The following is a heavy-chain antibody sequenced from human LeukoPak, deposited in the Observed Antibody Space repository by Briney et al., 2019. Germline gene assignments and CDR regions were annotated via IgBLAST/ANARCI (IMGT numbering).Heavy chain of an antibody. CDR2: IGSSTRTM. Sequence: PGGSLRLSCAASGLSFSTYDMTWVRQAPGKGLEWVSYIGSSTRTMYYAESLKGRFIISRDNAKNSLYLQMDSLRAEDTAIYYCASVLYGYSYGPFHHWGQGTLITVSS. V-gene: IGHV3-48*03. CDR3: ASVLYGYSYGPFHH. J-gene: IGHJ4*02. D-gene: IGHD5-18*01. CDR1: GLSFSTYD.